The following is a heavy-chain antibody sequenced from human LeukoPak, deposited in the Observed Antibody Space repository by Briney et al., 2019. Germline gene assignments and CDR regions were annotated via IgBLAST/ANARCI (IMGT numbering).Heavy chain of an antibody. CDR2: INIHDDA. Sequence: GGSLRLSCAASGFSVSGNYLTWVRQAPGRGLEWVSFINIHDDAFYADSVKGRFTISRENDKNSLFLQMNSLRAEDTAVYYCARDGGYSGYDADCWGQGTLVTVSS. J-gene: IGHJ4*02. D-gene: IGHD5-12*01. CDR3: ARDGGYSGYDADC. V-gene: IGHV3-53*01. CDR1: GFSVSGNY.